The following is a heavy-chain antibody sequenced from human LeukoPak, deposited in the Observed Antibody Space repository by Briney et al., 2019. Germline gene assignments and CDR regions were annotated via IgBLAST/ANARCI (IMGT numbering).Heavy chain of an antibody. V-gene: IGHV3-23*01. CDR3: ARDRWPMVRGVGFFDY. D-gene: IGHD3-10*01. CDR2: ISGSGGST. CDR1: GFTFSSYA. J-gene: IGHJ4*02. Sequence: GGSLRLSCAASGFTFSSYAMSWVRQAPGKGLEWVSAISGSGGSTYYADSVKGRFTISRDNSKNTLYLQMNSLRAEDTAVYYCARDRWPMVRGVGFFDYWGQGTLVTVSS.